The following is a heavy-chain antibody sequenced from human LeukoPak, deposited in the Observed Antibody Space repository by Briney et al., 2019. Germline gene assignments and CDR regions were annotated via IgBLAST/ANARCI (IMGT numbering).Heavy chain of an antibody. V-gene: IGHV4-34*01. CDR1: GGSFSGYY. Sequence: SETLSLTCAVYGGSFSGYYWSWIRQPPGKGLEWIGEINHSGSTNYNPSLKSRVTISVDTSKNQFSLKLSSVTAADTAVYYCATSLYDYVWGSYSHWGQGTLVTASS. J-gene: IGHJ4*02. CDR3: ATSLYDYVWGSYSH. CDR2: INHSGST. D-gene: IGHD3-16*01.